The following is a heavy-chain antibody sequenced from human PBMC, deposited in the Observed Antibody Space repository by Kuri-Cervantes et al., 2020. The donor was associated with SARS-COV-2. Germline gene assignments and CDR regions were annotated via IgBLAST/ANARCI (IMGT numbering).Heavy chain of an antibody. D-gene: IGHD3-22*01. J-gene: IGHJ4*02. CDR2: IHPNDGAT. CDR1: GYTFTAYY. Sequence: ASVKVSCKTSGYTFTAYYVHWVRQAPGQGLEWMGRIHPNDGATSSAQKFQGRVTMTRDTSISTAYMELSRLGSDDTAVYYCARSYFYDSSGYVMDYWGQGTLVTVSS. V-gene: IGHV1-2*06. CDR3: ARSYFYDSSGYVMDY.